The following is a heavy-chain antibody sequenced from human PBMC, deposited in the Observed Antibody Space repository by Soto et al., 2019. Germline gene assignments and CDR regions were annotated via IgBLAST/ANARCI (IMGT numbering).Heavy chain of an antibody. CDR3: AKEILRHIVVVTDDHYYGMEV. CDR1: GFTFSSYA. V-gene: IGHV3-23*01. D-gene: IGHD2-21*02. Sequence: GGSLRLSCAASGFTFSSYAMSWVRQAPGKGLEWVSAISGSGGSTYYADSVKGRFTISRDNSKNTLYLQMNSLRAEDTAVYYCAKEILRHIVVVTDDHYYGMEVWGQGTTVTVSS. CDR2: ISGSGGST. J-gene: IGHJ6*02.